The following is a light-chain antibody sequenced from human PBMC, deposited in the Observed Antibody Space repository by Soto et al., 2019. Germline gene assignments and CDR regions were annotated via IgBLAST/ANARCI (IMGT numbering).Light chain of an antibody. V-gene: IGKV1-27*01. CDR2: AAS. CDR1: QGITTY. CDR3: QKFSSVPWA. Sequence: DIQMTQSPSSLSASIGDRVTITCRATQGITTYFAWYQQKPGKAPMLLIYAASTLQTGVPPRFSGSGAGTEFTHTISRLQFEDVAIYYCQKFSSVPWAFGHGTKVDIK. J-gene: IGKJ3*01.